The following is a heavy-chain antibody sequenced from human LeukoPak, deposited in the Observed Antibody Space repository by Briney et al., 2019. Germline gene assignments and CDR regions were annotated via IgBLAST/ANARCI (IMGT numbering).Heavy chain of an antibody. CDR2: MNPNSGNT. CDR1: GYTFTSYD. Sequence: ASVKVSCKASGYTFTSYDINWVRQATGQGLEWMGWMNPNSGNTGYAQKFQGRVTITRNTSISTACMELSSLRSEDTAVYYCARGLYDFSTMDVWGKGTTVTVSS. D-gene: IGHD3-3*01. J-gene: IGHJ6*03. CDR3: ARGLYDFSTMDV. V-gene: IGHV1-8*03.